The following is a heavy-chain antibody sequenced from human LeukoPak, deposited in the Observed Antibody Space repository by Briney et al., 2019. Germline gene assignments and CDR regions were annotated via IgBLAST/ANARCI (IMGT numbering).Heavy chain of an antibody. D-gene: IGHD2-2*01. Sequence: GGSLRLSCAASGFTFSSYSMNWVRQAPGKGREWVSSISSSSSYIYYADSVKGRFTISRDNAKNSLYLQMNSLRAEDTAVYYCARAGTMLFAYAFDIWGQGTMVTVSS. V-gene: IGHV3-21*01. CDR2: ISSSSSYI. CDR3: ARAGTMLFAYAFDI. J-gene: IGHJ3*02. CDR1: GFTFSSYS.